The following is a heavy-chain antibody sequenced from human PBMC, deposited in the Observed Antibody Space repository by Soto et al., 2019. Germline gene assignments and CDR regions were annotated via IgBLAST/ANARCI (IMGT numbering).Heavy chain of an antibody. Sequence: QVQLVESGGGVVQPGRSLRLSCAASGFTFSSYAMHWVRQAPGKGLEWVAVISYDGSNKYYADSVKGRFTISRDNSKHTLYLQMKSLRAEDTAVYYCARESYYDFWSGSPRKYYFDYWGQGTLVTVSS. J-gene: IGHJ4*02. CDR2: ISYDGSNK. V-gene: IGHV3-30-3*01. CDR1: GFTFSSYA. D-gene: IGHD3-3*01. CDR3: ARESYYDFWSGSPRKYYFDY.